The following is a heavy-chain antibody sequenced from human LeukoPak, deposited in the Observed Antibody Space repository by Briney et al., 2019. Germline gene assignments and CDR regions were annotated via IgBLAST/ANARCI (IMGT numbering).Heavy chain of an antibody. D-gene: IGHD3-3*01. CDR3: ARLWSGYRPPDF. CDR1: GGSISGDSYY. CDR2: IYYSGST. V-gene: IGHV4-39*01. J-gene: IGHJ4*02. Sequence: SETLSLTCTVSGGSISGDSYYWGWIRQPPGKGLEWIGSIYYSGSTYYNSSLRSRVTISVDTSKSQISLKLRSVTAADTAMYYCARLWSGYRPPDFWGQGTLVTVSS.